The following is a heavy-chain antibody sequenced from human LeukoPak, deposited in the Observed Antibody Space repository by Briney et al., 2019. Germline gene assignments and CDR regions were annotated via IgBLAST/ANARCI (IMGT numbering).Heavy chain of an antibody. D-gene: IGHD6-19*01. Sequence: ASVKVSCKASGYTFTSYGISWVRQAPGQGLEWMGWISAYNGNTNYAQKLQGRVTMTTDTSTSTAYMELSRLRSDDTAVYYCARDKTPSDSSGWDYWGQGTLVTVSS. J-gene: IGHJ4*02. CDR1: GYTFTSYG. CDR2: ISAYNGNT. V-gene: IGHV1-18*01. CDR3: ARDKTPSDSSGWDY.